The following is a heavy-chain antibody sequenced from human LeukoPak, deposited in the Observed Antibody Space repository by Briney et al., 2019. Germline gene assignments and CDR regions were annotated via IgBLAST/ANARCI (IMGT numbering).Heavy chain of an antibody. V-gene: IGHV1-69*01. Sequence: WASVKVSCKASGGTFSSYAISWVRQAPGQGLEWMGGIIPIFGTANYAQKFQGRVTITADESTSTAYMELSSLRSEDTAVYYCAREGGYSYGSNNWFDPWGQGTLVTVSS. D-gene: IGHD5-18*01. J-gene: IGHJ5*02. CDR3: AREGGYSYGSNNWFDP. CDR2: IIPIFGTA. CDR1: GGTFSSYA.